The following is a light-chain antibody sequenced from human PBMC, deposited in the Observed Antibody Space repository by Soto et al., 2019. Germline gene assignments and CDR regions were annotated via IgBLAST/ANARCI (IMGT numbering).Light chain of an antibody. J-gene: IGKJ4*01. Sequence: DIVMTQSPATLSVSPGERATLSCRASQSVASNLAWYQQRPGQALRLLLYGASTRATGVPVRFSGSGSGTQFTLTISSMQPEDFAVYYSRHYNNLPHTFRGGTKVEIK. CDR1: QSVASN. CDR2: GAS. V-gene: IGKV3-15*01. CDR3: RHYNNLPHT.